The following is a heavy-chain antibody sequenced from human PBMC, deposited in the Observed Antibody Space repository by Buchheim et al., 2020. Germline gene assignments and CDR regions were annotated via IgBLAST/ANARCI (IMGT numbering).Heavy chain of an antibody. CDR3: ASTITWFYGMDV. CDR1: GGSFSGYY. D-gene: IGHD5-12*01. J-gene: IGHJ6*02. Sequence: QVQLQQWGAGLLKPSETLSLTCAVYGGSFSGYYWSWIRQPPGKGLEWIGEINHSGSTNYNPSLKSRVTISVDTSKNKLSLKLSSVTAADTAVYYCASTITWFYGMDVWGQGTT. CDR2: INHSGST. V-gene: IGHV4-34*01.